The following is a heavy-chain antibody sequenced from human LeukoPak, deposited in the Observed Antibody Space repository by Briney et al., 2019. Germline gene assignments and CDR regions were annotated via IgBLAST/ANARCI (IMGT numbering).Heavy chain of an antibody. CDR2: FDPEDGET. V-gene: IGHV1-24*01. D-gene: IGHD2-15*01. Sequence: ASVKVSCKVSGYTLTELSMHWVRQAPGKGLEWMGGFDPEDGETIYAQKFQGRVTMTEDTSTDTAYMELSSLRSEDTAVYYCATDLYCSGGSCYSIDAFEIWGQGTMVTVSS. CDR1: GYTLTELS. CDR3: ATDLYCSGGSCYSIDAFEI. J-gene: IGHJ3*02.